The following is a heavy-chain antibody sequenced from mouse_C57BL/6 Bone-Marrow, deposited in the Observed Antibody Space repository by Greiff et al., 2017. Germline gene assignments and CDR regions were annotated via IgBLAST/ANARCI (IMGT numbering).Heavy chain of an antibody. Sequence: QVQLQQPGAELVKPGASVKMSCKASGYTFTSYWITWVKQRPGQGLEWIGDIYPGSGSTNYNEKFKSKATLTVDTSSSTAYLQLSSLTSESSAVYYCASPPLLPHWYLDVWGTGTTVTVSS. V-gene: IGHV1-55*01. CDR1: GYTFTSYW. CDR2: IYPGSGST. CDR3: ASPPLLPHWYLDV. J-gene: IGHJ1*03. D-gene: IGHD1-1*01.